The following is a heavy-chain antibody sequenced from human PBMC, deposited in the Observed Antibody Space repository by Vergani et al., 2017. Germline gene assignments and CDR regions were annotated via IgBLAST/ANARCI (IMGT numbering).Heavy chain of an antibody. D-gene: IGHD5-18*01. CDR1: GGSISSYY. CDR3: ARETYSYGFYYYGMDV. CDR2: IYHSGST. Sequence: QVQLQESGPGLVKPSETLSLTCTVSGGSISSYYWSWIRQPPGKGLEWIGYIYHSGSTNYNPSLKSRVTISVDTSKNQFSLKLSSVTAADTAVYYCARETYSYGFYYYGMDVWGQGTTVTVSS. V-gene: IGHV4-59*01. J-gene: IGHJ6*02.